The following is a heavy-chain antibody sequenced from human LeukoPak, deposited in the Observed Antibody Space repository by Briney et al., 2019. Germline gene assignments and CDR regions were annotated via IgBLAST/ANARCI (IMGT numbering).Heavy chain of an antibody. CDR2: INPNSGGT. CDR3: ARADIRVRTIYDY. CDR1: GYTFTGYY. D-gene: IGHD2-15*01. J-gene: IGHJ4*02. V-gene: IGHV1-2*02. Sequence: ASVEVSCKASGYTFTGYYMHWVRQAPGQGLEWMGWINPNSGGTNYAQKFQGRVTMTRDTSISTAYMELSRLRSDDTAVYYCARADIRVRTIYDYWGQGTLVTVSS.